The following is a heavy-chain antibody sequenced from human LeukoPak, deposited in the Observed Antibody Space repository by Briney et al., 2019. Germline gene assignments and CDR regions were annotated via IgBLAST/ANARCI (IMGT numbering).Heavy chain of an antibody. CDR1: GFTFSSYA. V-gene: IGHV3-30-3*01. Sequence: PGRSLRLSCAASGFTFSSYAMHWVRQAPGKGLEWVAVISYDGSNKYYADSVKGRFTISRDNSKNTLYLQMNSLRAEDTAVYYCARAAPDIVVVPAAIGWATQFFDYWGQGTLVTVSS. D-gene: IGHD2-2*01. CDR2: ISYDGSNK. CDR3: ARAAPDIVVVPAAIGWATQFFDY. J-gene: IGHJ4*02.